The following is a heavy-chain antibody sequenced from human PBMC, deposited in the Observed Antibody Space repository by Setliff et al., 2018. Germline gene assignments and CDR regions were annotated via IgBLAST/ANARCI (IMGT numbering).Heavy chain of an antibody. CDR2: INDSGTT. V-gene: IGHV4-34*01. Sequence: TCTVYGGSFSNYYWGWIRQSPGKGLEWIGEINDSGTTNYSPSLKSRVTISLDASTNQFSLKLRSVSAADTAVYYCRYWSGYYNNDYWGQGTLVTGSS. CDR3: RYWSGYYNNDY. D-gene: IGHD3-3*01. CDR1: GGSFSNYY. J-gene: IGHJ4*02.